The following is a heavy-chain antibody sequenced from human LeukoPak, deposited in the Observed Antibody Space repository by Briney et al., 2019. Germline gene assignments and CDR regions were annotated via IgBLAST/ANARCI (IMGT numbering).Heavy chain of an antibody. CDR1: GFTFSIYA. CDR2: ISGSGGST. CDR3: AKDRNYDFWSGPFDY. V-gene: IGHV3-23*01. J-gene: IGHJ4*02. Sequence: GGSLRLSCAASGFTFSIYAMSWVRQAPGKGLEWVSAISGSGGSTYYADSVKGRFTISRDNSKNTLYLQMNSLRAEDTAVYYCAKDRNYDFWSGPFDYWGQGTLVTVSS. D-gene: IGHD3-3*01.